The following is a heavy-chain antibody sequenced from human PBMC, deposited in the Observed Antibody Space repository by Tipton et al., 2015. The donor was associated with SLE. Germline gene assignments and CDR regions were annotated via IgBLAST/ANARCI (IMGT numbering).Heavy chain of an antibody. J-gene: IGHJ4*02. CDR2: INSDGSSI. D-gene: IGHD3-16*01. V-gene: IGHV3-74*01. Sequence: GSLRLSFAASGFAFSSHWMHWVRQAPGKGLVWLSHINSDGSSIRYGDSVKGRFIISRDNAKNTLYLQMNSLRAEDTAVYYCARSGGAGDLEYWGQGTLVTVSS. CDR1: GFAFSSHW. CDR3: ARSGGAGDLEY.